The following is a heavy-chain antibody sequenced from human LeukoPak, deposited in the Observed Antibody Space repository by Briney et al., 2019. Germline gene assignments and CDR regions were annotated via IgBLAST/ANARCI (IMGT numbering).Heavy chain of an antibody. CDR2: ISTNSANT. J-gene: IGHJ4*02. V-gene: IGHV3-23*01. CDR3: AKGQSTIATRSFDS. CDR1: GFAFNTYA. D-gene: IGHD6-6*01. Sequence: GGSLRLSCAASGFAFNTYAMHWVRQAPGKGLEWVSTISTNSANTYYTDSVKGRFTISRDNSKNTLFMQMNSLRAEDTAVYYCAKGQSTIATRSFDSWGQGTLVTVSS.